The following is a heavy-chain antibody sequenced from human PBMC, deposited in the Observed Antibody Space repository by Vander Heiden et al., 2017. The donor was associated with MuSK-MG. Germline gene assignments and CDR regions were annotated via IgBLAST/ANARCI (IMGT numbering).Heavy chain of an antibody. V-gene: IGHV1-46*03. Sequence: QVQLVQSGAEVKNPGASVKVSCKASGYTFSNYYMHWGRQAPGQGLEWMGNINPSSGSTTYAQKFQGRITMTRDTSTNTVYMELSSLRSEDTAVYFCARATEQDYWGQGTLVTVSS. CDR2: INPSSGST. D-gene: IGHD1-26*01. CDR1: GYTFSNYY. J-gene: IGHJ4*02. CDR3: ARATEQDY.